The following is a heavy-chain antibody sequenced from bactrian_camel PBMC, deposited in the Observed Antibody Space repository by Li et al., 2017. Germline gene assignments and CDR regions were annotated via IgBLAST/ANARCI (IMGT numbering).Heavy chain of an antibody. CDR2: IDRNGDGT. J-gene: IGHJ4*01. V-gene: IGHV3-1*01. D-gene: IGHD6*01. CDR3: VTVQAPYDGSWFADY. Sequence: VQLVESGGGLVQPGGSLRLSCAASEFTFDDYPMGWVRQAAGKGLEWVSTIDRNGDGTNYADSVRGRFTLSRGNAKNTVYQQMNNLKPEDTAVYYCVTVQAPYDGSWFADYWGRGPRSPSP. CDR1: EFTFDDYP.